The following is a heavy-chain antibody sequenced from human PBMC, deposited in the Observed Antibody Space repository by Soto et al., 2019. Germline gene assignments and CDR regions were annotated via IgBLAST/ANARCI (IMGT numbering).Heavy chain of an antibody. CDR2: INAGNGNT. J-gene: IGHJ6*02. CDR1: GYTFTSYA. Sequence: GASVKVSCKASGYTFTSYAMHWVRQAPGQRLEWMGWINAGNGNTKYSQKFQGRVTITRDTSASTAYMELSSLRSEDTAVYYCARDRDSSGYYYVDASRCYGMDVWGQGTTDTVSS. CDR3: ARDRDSSGYYYVDASRCYGMDV. D-gene: IGHD3-22*01. V-gene: IGHV1-3*01.